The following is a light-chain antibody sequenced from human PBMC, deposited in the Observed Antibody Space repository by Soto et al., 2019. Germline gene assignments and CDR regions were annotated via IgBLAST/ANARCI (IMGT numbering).Light chain of an antibody. J-gene: IGLJ1*01. Sequence: QSVLTQPRSVSGSPGQSVTISCTGTSSDVGGSNHVSWYQQHPGKAPKLMIYDVTKRPSGVPDRCSGSKSGNTASLTISGLQAEDDADYYCCSHAGSYIYVFGGGTKLTVL. CDR2: DVT. CDR1: SSDVGGSNH. CDR3: CSHAGSYIYV. V-gene: IGLV2-11*01.